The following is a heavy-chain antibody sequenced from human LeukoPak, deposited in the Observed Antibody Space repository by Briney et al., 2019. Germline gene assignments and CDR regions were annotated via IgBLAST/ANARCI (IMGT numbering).Heavy chain of an antibody. D-gene: IGHD6-13*01. CDR3: ARSIAAAPNWFDP. Sequence: PSETLSLTCAVSGGSISSSNWWSWVRQPPGKGLEWIGEIYHSGSTNYNPSLKSRVTISVDTSKNQFSLKLSSVTAADTAVYYCARSIAAAPNWFDPWGQGTLVAVSS. CDR2: IYHSGST. V-gene: IGHV4-4*02. CDR1: GGSISSSNW. J-gene: IGHJ5*02.